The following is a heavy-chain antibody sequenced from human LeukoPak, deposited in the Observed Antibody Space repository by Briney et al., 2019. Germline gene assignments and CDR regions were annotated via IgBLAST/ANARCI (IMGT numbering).Heavy chain of an antibody. CDR2: IKSKTDGGTT. J-gene: IGHJ6*02. D-gene: IGHD5-24*01. CDR3: TTSRDGYKYYYYYGMDV. V-gene: IGHV3-15*01. CDR1: GFTFSNAW. Sequence: RGSLRLSCAASGFTFSNAWMSWVRQAPGKGLEWVGRIKSKTDGGTTDYAAPVKGRFTISRDDSKNTLYLQMNSLKTEDTAVYYCTTSRDGYKYYYYYGMDVWGQGTTVTVSS.